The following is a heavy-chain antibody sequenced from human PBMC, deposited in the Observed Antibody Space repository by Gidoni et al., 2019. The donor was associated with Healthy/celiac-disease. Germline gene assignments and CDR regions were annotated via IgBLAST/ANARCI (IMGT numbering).Heavy chain of an antibody. CDR3: ARERAYYYDSSGYSLPYYYYGMDV. Sequence: QVQLVQSGAEVKKPGASVKVSCKASGYTFTGYYMHWVRQAPGQGLEWMGWINPNSGGTNYAQKFQGWVTMTRDTSISTAYMELSRLRSDDTAVYYCARERAYYYDSSGYSLPYYYYGMDVWGQGTTVTVSS. J-gene: IGHJ6*02. V-gene: IGHV1-2*04. CDR2: INPNSGGT. CDR1: GYTFTGYY. D-gene: IGHD3-22*01.